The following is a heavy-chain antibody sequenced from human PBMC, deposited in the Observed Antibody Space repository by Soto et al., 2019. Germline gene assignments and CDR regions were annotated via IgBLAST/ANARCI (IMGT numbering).Heavy chain of an antibody. CDR1: GFTFSSYG. Sequence: SLRLSCAASGFTFSSYGMHWVRQAPGKGLEWVAVIWYDGSNKYYADSVKGRFTISRDNSKNTLYLQMNSLRAEDTAVYYCARGGQLRARNYYMDVWGKGTTVTVSS. V-gene: IGHV3-33*01. J-gene: IGHJ6*03. D-gene: IGHD5-12*01. CDR2: IWYDGSNK. CDR3: ARGGQLRARNYYMDV.